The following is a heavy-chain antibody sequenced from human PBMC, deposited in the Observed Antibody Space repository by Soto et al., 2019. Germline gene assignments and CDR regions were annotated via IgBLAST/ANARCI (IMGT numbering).Heavy chain of an antibody. D-gene: IGHD6-19*01. Sequence: EVQLLESGGGLVQPGGSLRLSCAASGFTSSCFAMSWVRQAPGKGLEWVSAIGSRGDSTYYADSVKGRFTISRDNSKNTLYLQMNSLRAEDTAVYYCAKDLIYGYNSGRPFDSWGQGTLVTVSS. CDR1: GFTSSCFA. V-gene: IGHV3-23*01. J-gene: IGHJ4*02. CDR3: AKDLIYGYNSGRPFDS. CDR2: IGSRGDST.